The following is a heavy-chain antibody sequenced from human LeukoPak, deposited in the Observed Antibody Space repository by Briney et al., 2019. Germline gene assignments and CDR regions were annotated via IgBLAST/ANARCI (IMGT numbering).Heavy chain of an antibody. D-gene: IGHD3-10*01. CDR3: ARDQGPLLWFGEGFDWFDP. CDR1: GGSINSSSYY. V-gene: IGHV4-61*05. CDR2: IYYSGST. Sequence: SETLSLTCTVSGGSINSSSYYWGWIRQPPGKGLEWIGYIYYSGSTNYNPSLKSRVTMSVDTSKNQFSLKLSSVTAADTAVYYCARDQGPLLWFGEGFDWFDPWGQGTLVTVSS. J-gene: IGHJ5*02.